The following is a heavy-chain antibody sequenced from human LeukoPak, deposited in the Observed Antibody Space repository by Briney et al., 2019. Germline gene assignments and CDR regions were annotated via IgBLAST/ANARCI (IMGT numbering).Heavy chain of an antibody. CDR1: GGSISSGSYY. CDR3: ARDASGSYLGFDY. J-gene: IGHJ4*02. CDR2: IYTSGST. D-gene: IGHD1-26*01. V-gene: IGHV4-61*02. Sequence: SETLSLTCTVSGGSISSGSYYWSWIRQPAGKGLEWIGRIYTSGSTNYNPSLKSRVTISVDTSKNQFSLKLSSVTAADTARYYCARDASGSYLGFDYWGQGTLVTVSS.